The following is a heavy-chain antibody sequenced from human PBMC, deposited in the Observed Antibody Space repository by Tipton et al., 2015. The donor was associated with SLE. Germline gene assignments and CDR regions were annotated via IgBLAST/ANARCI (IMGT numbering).Heavy chain of an antibody. V-gene: IGHV4-59*12. Sequence: TLSLTCNVSDGSITTYHFNWLRQPPGKGLEWIGYVYYTGSSNYNPSLKSRVTMSVDTSKNQFSLKLSSVTAADTAVYYCARGILEWSDYWGQGTLVTVSS. CDR1: DGSITTYH. D-gene: IGHD3-3*01. CDR2: VYYTGSS. CDR3: ARGILEWSDY. J-gene: IGHJ4*02.